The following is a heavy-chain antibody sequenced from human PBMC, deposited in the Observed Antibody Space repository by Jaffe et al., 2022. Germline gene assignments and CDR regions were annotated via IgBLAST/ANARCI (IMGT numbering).Heavy chain of an antibody. CDR1: GFTFNTFG. CDR3: VKDRSPLVSWSDYFGF. Sequence: QVQLVESGGDVVHPGGSLRLSCAASGFTFNTFGMHWVRQAPGKGLEWVAFMHSGGHKIFYVEAVKGRFTISRDNSINTLYLQMNSLTPDDTAVYYCVKDRSPLVSWSDYFGFWGQGTLVTVSS. D-gene: IGHD3-9*01. V-gene: IGHV3-30*02. J-gene: IGHJ4*02. CDR2: MHSGGHKI.